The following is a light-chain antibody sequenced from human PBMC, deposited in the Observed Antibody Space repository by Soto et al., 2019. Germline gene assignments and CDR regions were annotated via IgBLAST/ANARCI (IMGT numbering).Light chain of an antibody. CDR1: QSVSSN. CDR2: GAS. CDR3: HQYNNWPLT. Sequence: ERVMTQSPATLSVSPGERATLSCRASQSVSSNLAWYQQKPGQAPRLLIYGASTRATGIPARFSGSGSGTEFTLTISSLQSEDFAVYYCHQYNNWPLTFGQGTKVDIK. J-gene: IGKJ1*01. V-gene: IGKV3-15*01.